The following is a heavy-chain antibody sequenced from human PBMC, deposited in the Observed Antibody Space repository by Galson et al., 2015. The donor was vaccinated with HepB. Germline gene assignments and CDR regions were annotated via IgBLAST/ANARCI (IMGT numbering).Heavy chain of an antibody. Sequence: SVKVSCKASGYTFTSYGISWVRQAPGNGLEWMGGISVYKGNTKYAQKLQGRVTMTTDTSTSTAYMDLGSLRSDDTAVYYCARVYYDTSGPWGQGTLVTVSS. D-gene: IGHD3-22*01. CDR2: ISVYKGNT. CDR3: ARVYYDTSGP. J-gene: IGHJ5*02. CDR1: GYTFTSYG. V-gene: IGHV1-18*04.